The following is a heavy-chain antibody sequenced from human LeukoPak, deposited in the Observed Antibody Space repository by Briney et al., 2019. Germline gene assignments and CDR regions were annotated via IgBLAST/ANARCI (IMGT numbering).Heavy chain of an antibody. D-gene: IGHD4/OR15-4a*01. Sequence: SQTLSLTCAISGDNVPSNSVMWHWIRQSPSRGLEWLGRTYYRSKWYNDYAVSVKSRIMINADTSKNQFSLQLNSVTPEDTAVYYCARLSNGCSDSWGQGTLVTVSS. V-gene: IGHV6-1*01. J-gene: IGHJ4*02. CDR3: ARLSNGCSDS. CDR1: GDNVPSNSVM. CDR2: TYYRSKWYN.